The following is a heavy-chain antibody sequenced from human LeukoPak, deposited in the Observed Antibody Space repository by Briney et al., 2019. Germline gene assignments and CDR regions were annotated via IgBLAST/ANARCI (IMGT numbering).Heavy chain of an antibody. J-gene: IGHJ3*02. Sequence: SQTLSLTCAISGDSVSSNSAAWNWIRQSPSRGLEWLGRTYYRSKWYNDYAVSVKSRITINPNTSKNQFSLQLNSVTPEDTAVYYCARDRKVSMVRGVIITINAFDIWDQGTMVTVSS. CDR3: ARDRKVSMVRGVIITINAFDI. D-gene: IGHD3-10*01. CDR2: TYYRSKWYN. V-gene: IGHV6-1*01. CDR1: GDSVSSNSAA.